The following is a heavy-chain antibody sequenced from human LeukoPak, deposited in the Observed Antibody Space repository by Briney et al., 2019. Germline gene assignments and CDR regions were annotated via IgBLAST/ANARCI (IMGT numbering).Heavy chain of an antibody. CDR3: ARDRPDYDSSGYYYAPGREPFDI. D-gene: IGHD3-22*01. Sequence: ASVKVSCKASGYTVSGFYVHWVRQAPGQGLEWMGWINPHNGGTNYAQKFQGRVTVTRDKSISTAYMDLSRLKSDDTGVYYCARDRPDYDSSGYYYAPGREPFDIWGQGTMVTVSS. V-gene: IGHV1-2*02. J-gene: IGHJ3*02. CDR2: INPHNGGT. CDR1: GYTVSGFY.